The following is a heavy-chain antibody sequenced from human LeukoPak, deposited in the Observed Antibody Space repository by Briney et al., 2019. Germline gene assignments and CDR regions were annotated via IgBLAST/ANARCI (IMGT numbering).Heavy chain of an antibody. V-gene: IGHV4-39*01. J-gene: IGHJ4*02. D-gene: IGHD3-3*01. CDR1: GGSISSSSYY. Sequence: PSETLSLTCTVSGGSISSSSYYWGWIRQPPGKGLEWIGSIYYSGSTYYNPSLKSRVTISVDTSKNQFSLKLSSVTAADTAVYYCARRFGITIFGVVISYFDCWGQGTLVTVSS. CDR2: IYYSGST. CDR3: ARRFGITIFGVVISYFDC.